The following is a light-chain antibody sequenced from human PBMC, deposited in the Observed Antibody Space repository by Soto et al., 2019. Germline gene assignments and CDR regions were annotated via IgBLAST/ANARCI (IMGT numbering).Light chain of an antibody. CDR1: QSVGSN. Sequence: EIVMTQSPATLSVSPGDRAALSCRASQSVGSNLAWYQQKPGQAPRLLIYGASTRATGIPARFSGSGSGTEFTLTIRRLQSEDFAIYFCQQDNNWPPDRTFGQGTKVEIK. J-gene: IGKJ1*01. V-gene: IGKV3-15*01. CDR2: GAS. CDR3: QQDNNWPPDRT.